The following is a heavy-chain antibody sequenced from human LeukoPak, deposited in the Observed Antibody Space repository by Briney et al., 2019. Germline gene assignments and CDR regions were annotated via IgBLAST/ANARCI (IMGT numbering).Heavy chain of an antibody. Sequence: GGSLRLSCAASGFTFNTYTMNWVRQAPGKGLEWVSSISSGTSYIYYADSVKGRFTISRDNSKNTLYLQMNSLRAEDTAVYYCAKDLSGTLTYWGQGTLVTVSS. D-gene: IGHD1-26*01. CDR1: GFTFNTYT. J-gene: IGHJ4*02. CDR2: ISSGTSYI. CDR3: AKDLSGTLTY. V-gene: IGHV3-21*04.